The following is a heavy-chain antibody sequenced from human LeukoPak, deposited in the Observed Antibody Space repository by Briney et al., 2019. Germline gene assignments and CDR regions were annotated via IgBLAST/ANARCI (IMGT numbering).Heavy chain of an antibody. CDR3: ASRCQKIFADALHI. CDR2: IYSGGST. CDR1: GFTVSSNY. D-gene: IGHD3-3*01. V-gene: IGHV3-66*02. Sequence: GSLRLSCAASGFTVSSNYMSWVRQAPGKGLEWVSVIYSGGSTYYADSVKGRFTISRDNSKNTLYLQMNSLRAEDTAVYYCASRCQKIFADALHIWGQGTMVTVSS. J-gene: IGHJ3*02.